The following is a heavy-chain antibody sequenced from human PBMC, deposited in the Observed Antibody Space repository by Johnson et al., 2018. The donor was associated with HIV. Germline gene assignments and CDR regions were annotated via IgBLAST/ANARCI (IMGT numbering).Heavy chain of an antibody. Sequence: VQLVESGGGLVQPGRSLRLSCAASGFTFDDYAMNWVRQAPGKGLEWVSGISWNSGSIGYADSVKGRFTISRDNAKNSLYLQMNSLRAEDTALYYCAKGMGWELTHAFDIWGHGTMVTVSS. CDR2: ISWNSGSI. CDR1: GFTFDDYA. V-gene: IGHV3-9*01. J-gene: IGHJ3*02. CDR3: AKGMGWELTHAFDI. D-gene: IGHD1-26*01.